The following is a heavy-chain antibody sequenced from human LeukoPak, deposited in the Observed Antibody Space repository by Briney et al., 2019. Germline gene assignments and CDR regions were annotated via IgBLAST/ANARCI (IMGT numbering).Heavy chain of an antibody. CDR2: IIPIFGTA. Sequence: AASVKVSCKASGGTFSSYVISWVRQAPGQGLEWMGGIIPIFGTANYAQKFQGRVTITADKSTSTAYMELSSLRSEDTAVYYCARGVADIPLDYYYMDVWGKGTTVTISS. V-gene: IGHV1-69*06. CDR1: GGTFSSYV. CDR3: ARGVADIPLDYYYMDV. J-gene: IGHJ6*03. D-gene: IGHD3-9*01.